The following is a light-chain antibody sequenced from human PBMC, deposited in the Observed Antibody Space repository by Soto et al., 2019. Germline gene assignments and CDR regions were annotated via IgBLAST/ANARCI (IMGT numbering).Light chain of an antibody. CDR3: CSSANRRV. V-gene: IGLV2-23*02. CDR2: EVS. Sequence: QSALTQPASVSGSPGQSITISCTGTSSDVGNHNLVYWYQQHPGKAPKLMIFEVSKRPSGISNRFSGSKSGNTASLTISGLQAEDEADYYCCSSANRRVFGGGTKLTVL. CDR1: SSDVGNHNL. J-gene: IGLJ3*02.